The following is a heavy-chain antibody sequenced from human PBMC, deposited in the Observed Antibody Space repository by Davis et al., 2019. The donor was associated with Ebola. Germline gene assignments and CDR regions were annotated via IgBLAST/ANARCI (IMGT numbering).Heavy chain of an antibody. Sequence: PGGSLRLSCAASGFTFSSYSMNWVRQAPGKGLEWVSSISSSSSYIYYADSVKGRFTISRDNAKNSLYLQMNSLRAEDTAVYYCANPLCSSTSCSWDLYNWFDPWGQGTLVTVSS. J-gene: IGHJ5*02. CDR2: ISSSSSYI. V-gene: IGHV3-21*04. CDR1: GFTFSSYS. D-gene: IGHD2-2*01. CDR3: ANPLCSSTSCSWDLYNWFDP.